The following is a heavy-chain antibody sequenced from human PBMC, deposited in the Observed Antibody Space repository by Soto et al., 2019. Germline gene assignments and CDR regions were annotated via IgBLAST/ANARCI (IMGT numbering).Heavy chain of an antibody. J-gene: IGHJ4*02. D-gene: IGHD4-17*01. V-gene: IGHV3-66*01. CDR3: ARDRSVTTNGY. Sequence: EVQLVESGGGLVQPGGSLRLSCVASGFTVSNNYMIWVRQAPGKGLEWVSLLYSGGTTYYTDSVKGRFIISRDNSKNTVYLLMNSLRVEDTGVYYCARDRSVTTNGYWGQGTLVTVSS. CDR1: GFTVSNNY. CDR2: LYSGGTT.